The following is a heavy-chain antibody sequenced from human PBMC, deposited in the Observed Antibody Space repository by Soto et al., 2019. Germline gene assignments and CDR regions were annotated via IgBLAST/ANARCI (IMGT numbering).Heavy chain of an antibody. CDR1: GGTFSSYA. D-gene: IGHD3-22*01. CDR2: IIPIFGTA. V-gene: IGHV1-69*13. J-gene: IGHJ3*02. CDR3: ARDRVVITSDAFDI. Sequence: SVKVSCKASGGTFSSYAISWVRQAPGQGLEWMGGIIPIFGTANYAQKFQGRVTITADESTSTAYMELSSLRSEDTAVYYCARDRVVITSDAFDIWGQGTMVTVSS.